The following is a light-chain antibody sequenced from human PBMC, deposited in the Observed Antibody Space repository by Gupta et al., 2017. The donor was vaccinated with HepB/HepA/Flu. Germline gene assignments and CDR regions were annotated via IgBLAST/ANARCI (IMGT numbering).Light chain of an antibody. CDR3: QQRSNWLSRI. J-gene: IGKJ2*02. CDR1: QSVSSY. V-gene: IGKV3-11*01. Sequence: EIVLTQSPATLSLSPGERVTLSCRASQSVSSYLAWYQQKPGQAPRLLIYDASNRATGIPARFSGSGYGTDLTLTISSREQEDFAVYYFQQRSNWLSRIFGQGTKLDIK. CDR2: DAS.